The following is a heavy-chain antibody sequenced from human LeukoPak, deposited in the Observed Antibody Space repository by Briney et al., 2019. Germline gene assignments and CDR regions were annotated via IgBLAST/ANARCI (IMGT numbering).Heavy chain of an antibody. CDR2: IYYSGST. Sequence: SETLSLTCTVSGGSISSGGYYWSWIRQHPGKGLEWIGYIYYSGSTYYNPSLKSRVTISVDTSKRQFSLQLRSVTAADTAIYYCARDNWGSLDYWGQGILVTVSS. CDR3: ARDNWGSLDY. J-gene: IGHJ4*02. V-gene: IGHV4-31*03. CDR1: GGSISSGGYY. D-gene: IGHD7-27*01.